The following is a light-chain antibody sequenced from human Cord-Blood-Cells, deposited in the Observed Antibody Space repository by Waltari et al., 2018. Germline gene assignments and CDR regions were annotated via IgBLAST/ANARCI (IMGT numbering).Light chain of an antibody. V-gene: IGLV7-46*01. CDR3: LLSYSGARGV. J-gene: IGLJ3*02. CDR2: DTS. Sequence: QAVVTQEPSLTVSPGGAVTIPCGSSTGAVTSGHYPYWYQQKPGQAPRTLLSDTSNKQPGTPARFSGALSGGKAALTLAGAQPEEEAEYYCLLSYSGARGVFGGGTKLTVL. CDR1: TGAVTSGHY.